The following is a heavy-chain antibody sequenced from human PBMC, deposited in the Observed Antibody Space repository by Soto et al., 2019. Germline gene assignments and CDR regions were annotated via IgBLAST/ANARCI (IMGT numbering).Heavy chain of an antibody. J-gene: IGHJ3*02. Sequence: SETLSLTCAVYGGSFSGYYWSWIRQPPGKGLEWIGEINHSGSTNYNPSLKSRVTISVDTSKNQFSLKLSSVTAADTAVYYCARVLPPPGFWSGYMNHDAFDIWGQGTMVTVSS. CDR3: ARVLPPPGFWSGYMNHDAFDI. CDR2: INHSGST. V-gene: IGHV4-34*01. CDR1: GGSFSGYY. D-gene: IGHD3-3*01.